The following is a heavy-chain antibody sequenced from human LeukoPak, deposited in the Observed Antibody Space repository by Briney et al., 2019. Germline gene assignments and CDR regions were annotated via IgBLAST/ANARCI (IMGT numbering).Heavy chain of an antibody. Sequence: ASVKVSCKASGHTFTSYAMHWVRQAPGHRLEWMGWINAGNGNTKYSQRFQGRVTITRDTSASTAYMELSSLRSEDTAVYYCARVDSGNEYYYGMDVWGQGTTGTVSS. CDR1: GHTFTSYA. J-gene: IGHJ6*02. V-gene: IGHV1-3*01. D-gene: IGHD3-10*01. CDR2: INAGNGNT. CDR3: ARVDSGNEYYYGMDV.